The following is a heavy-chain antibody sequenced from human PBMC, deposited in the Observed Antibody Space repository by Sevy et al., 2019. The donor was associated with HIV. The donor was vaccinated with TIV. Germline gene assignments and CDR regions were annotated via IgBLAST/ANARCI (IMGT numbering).Heavy chain of an antibody. CDR1: GGSISSYY. D-gene: IGHD3-22*01. CDR2: IYYSGST. CDR3: ARGRNYYDSSGYLLLRNYYYYYGMDV. V-gene: IGHV4-59*13. Sequence: SETLSLTCTVSGGSISSYYWSWIRQPPGKGLEWIGYIYYSGSTNYNPYLKSRVTISVDTSKNQFSLKLSSVTAADTAVYYCARGRNYYDSSGYLLLRNYYYYYGMDVWGQGTTVTVSS. J-gene: IGHJ6*02.